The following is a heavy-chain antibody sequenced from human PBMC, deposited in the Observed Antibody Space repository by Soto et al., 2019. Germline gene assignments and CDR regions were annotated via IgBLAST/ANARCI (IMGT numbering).Heavy chain of an antibody. V-gene: IGHV3-33*01. J-gene: IGHJ4*02. D-gene: IGHD6-19*01. CDR2: IWYDGSNK. CDR3: ARDGASYSSGPEGGYFDY. CDR1: GVTFSSYG. Sequence: GGSLRLSCAASGVTFSSYGMHWVRQAPGKGLEWVAVIWYDGSNKYYADSVKGRFTISRDNSKNTLYLQMNSLRAEDTAVYYCARDGASYSSGPEGGYFDYWGQGTLVTSPQ.